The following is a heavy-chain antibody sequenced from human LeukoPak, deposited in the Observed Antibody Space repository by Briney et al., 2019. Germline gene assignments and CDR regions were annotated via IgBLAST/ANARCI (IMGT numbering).Heavy chain of an antibody. D-gene: IGHD3-10*01. V-gene: IGHV3-23*01. CDR2: ISGSGGST. Sequence: GRSLRLSCAASGYTFNSYAMSWVRQAPGKGLEWASAISGSGGSTYYADSVKGRFTISRDNSKNTLYLQMNSLRAEDTALYYCAKEPASGSCFDYWGQGTLVTVSS. CDR3: AKEPASGSCFDY. CDR1: GYTFNSYA. J-gene: IGHJ4*02.